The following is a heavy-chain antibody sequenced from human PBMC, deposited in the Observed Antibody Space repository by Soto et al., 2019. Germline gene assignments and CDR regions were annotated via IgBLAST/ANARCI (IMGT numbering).Heavy chain of an antibody. CDR2: IFHSGST. V-gene: IGHV4-31*03. J-gene: IGHJ5*02. CDR3: AREVMYSPSRGFPIMT. D-gene: IGHD2-21*01. CDR1: GDAIGNGDYY. Sequence: QVQLQESGPGLVKPSQTLSVTCTVSGDAIGNGDYYWTCIRQHPGKALEWLGNIFHSGSTYSNPSLKSRVTISLDTSKNMFSLRLTSVTAADTAVYYCAREVMYSPSRGFPIMTWGQGTLVTVSS.